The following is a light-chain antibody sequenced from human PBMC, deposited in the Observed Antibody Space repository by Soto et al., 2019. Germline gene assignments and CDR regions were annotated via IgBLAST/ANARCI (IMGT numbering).Light chain of an antibody. CDR1: QSVSSSY. V-gene: IGKV3-15*01. Sequence: EIVMTQSPSTLSVSPGERATLSCRASQSVSSSYLAWYQQKPGQAPRLLIYGASTRATGIPARFSGSGSGTEFTLTISSLQSEDFAVYYCQQYNNWPPRTFGQGTKVDI. J-gene: IGKJ1*01. CDR2: GAS. CDR3: QQYNNWPPRT.